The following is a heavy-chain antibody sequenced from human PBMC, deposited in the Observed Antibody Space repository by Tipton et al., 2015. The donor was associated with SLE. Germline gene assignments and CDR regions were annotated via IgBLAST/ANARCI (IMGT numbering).Heavy chain of an antibody. D-gene: IGHD2-15*01. CDR1: GGSFSGYY. V-gene: IGHV4-34*01. CDR3: ARRLIGYCSGGSCSYGMDV. J-gene: IGHJ6*02. CDR2: INHSGST. Sequence: TLSPTCAVYGGSFSGYYWSWIRQPPGKGLEWIGEINHSGSTNYNPSLKSRVTISVDTSKNQFSLKLSSVTAADTAVYYCARRLIGYCSGGSCSYGMDVWGQGTTVTVSS.